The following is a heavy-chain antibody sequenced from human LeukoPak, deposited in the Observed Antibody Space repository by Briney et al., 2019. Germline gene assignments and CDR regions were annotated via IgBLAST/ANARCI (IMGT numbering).Heavy chain of an antibody. CDR2: IPSSSSYI. D-gene: IGHD6-19*01. CDR3: ARGHSSGWYPFDY. J-gene: IGHJ4*02. V-gene: IGHV3-21*01. CDR1: GFTFSSYS. Sequence: GGSLRLSCAASGFTFSSYSMNWVRQAPGKGLEWVSSIPSSSSYIYYADSVKGRFTISRDNAKNSLYLQMNSLRAEDTAVYYCARGHSSGWYPFDYWGQGTLVTVSS.